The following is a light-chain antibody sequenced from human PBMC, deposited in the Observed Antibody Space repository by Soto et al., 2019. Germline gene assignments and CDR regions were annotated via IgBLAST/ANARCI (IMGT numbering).Light chain of an antibody. Sequence: QSVLTQPPSVSEAPGQRVTISCTGTSSNIGAGYEAHWYQQVPGTAPKLLIYENNNRPSGVPDRFSGSKSGTSASLAITCLQADDEAEYYCQSYDSSLSGYVFGTGTKLTVL. CDR2: ENN. CDR1: SSNIGAGYE. V-gene: IGLV1-40*01. J-gene: IGLJ1*01. CDR3: QSYDSSLSGYV.